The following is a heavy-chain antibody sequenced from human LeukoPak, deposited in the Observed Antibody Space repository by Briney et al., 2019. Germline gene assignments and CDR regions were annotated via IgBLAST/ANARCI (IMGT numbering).Heavy chain of an antibody. CDR3: ARANEGLGSGSLEFDP. D-gene: IGHD5-12*01. V-gene: IGHV1-46*01. CDR1: GYTFTSYY. CDR2: INPSGGST. J-gene: IGHJ5*02. Sequence: ASVTVSCKASGYTFTSYYMHWVRQAPGQGLEWMGIINPSGGSTSYAQKFQGRVTMTRDTSTSTVYMELGSLRSEDPAVYYCARANEGLGSGSLEFDPWGQGTLVTVSS.